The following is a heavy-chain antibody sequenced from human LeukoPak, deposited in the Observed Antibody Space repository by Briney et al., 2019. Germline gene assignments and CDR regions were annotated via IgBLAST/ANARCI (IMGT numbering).Heavy chain of an antibody. J-gene: IGHJ5*02. CDR1: GGSISSYY. V-gene: IGHV4-4*07. Sequence: PSETLSLTCTVSGGSISSYYWSWIRQPAGKGLEWIGRIYTSGSTNYNPSLKSRVTMSVDTSKNQFSLKLSSVTAADTAVYYCARESVSNIHYDSSENWFDPWGQGTLVTVSS. CDR2: IYTSGST. CDR3: ARESVSNIHYDSSENWFDP. D-gene: IGHD3-22*01.